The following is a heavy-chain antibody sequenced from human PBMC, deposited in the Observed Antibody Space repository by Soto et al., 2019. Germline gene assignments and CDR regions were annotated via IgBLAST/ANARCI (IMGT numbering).Heavy chain of an antibody. CDR2: IVPMLGIV. J-gene: IGHJ4*02. Sequence: GASVKVSCKASEDTFTSYTISWVRQAPGQGLEWMGRIVPMLGIVDYAQKFQGRVTLTADKSTNTAYMEVNSLKTEDTAVYYCTTDGPLGAFDTLTGYPSPPDYWGQGTLVTVSS. CDR3: TTDGPLGAFDTLTGYPSPPDY. CDR1: EDTFTSYT. D-gene: IGHD3-9*01. V-gene: IGHV1-69*04.